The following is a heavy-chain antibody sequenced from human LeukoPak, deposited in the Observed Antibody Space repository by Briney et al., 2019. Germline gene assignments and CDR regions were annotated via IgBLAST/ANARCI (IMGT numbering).Heavy chain of an antibody. CDR1: GFTFSSYA. D-gene: IGHD3-10*01. CDR2: FSGSGGST. CDR3: AKQDYYGSGPRGGIDY. J-gene: IGHJ4*02. V-gene: IGHV3-23*01. Sequence: GGSLRLSCAASGFTFSSYAMSWVRQAPGKGLEWVSTFSGSGGSTYYADSVKGRFTISRDNSKNTLYLQMNSLRAEDTAVYYCAKQDYYGSGPRGGIDYWGQGTLVTVSS.